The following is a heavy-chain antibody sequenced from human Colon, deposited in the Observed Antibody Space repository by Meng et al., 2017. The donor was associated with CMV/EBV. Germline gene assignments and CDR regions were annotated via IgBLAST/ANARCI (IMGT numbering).Heavy chain of an antibody. V-gene: IGHV3-53*01. D-gene: IGHD3-22*01. CDR3: ARDSPTYDSSGYQDY. Sequence: GGSLRLSCAASGFTVSSNYMSWVRQAPGKGLEWVSVIYSGGSTYYADSVKGRFTISRDNSKNTLYLQMNSLRAEDTAVYYCARDSPTYDSSGYQDYWGQGTLVIVSS. CDR1: GFTVSSNY. J-gene: IGHJ4*02. CDR2: IYSGGST.